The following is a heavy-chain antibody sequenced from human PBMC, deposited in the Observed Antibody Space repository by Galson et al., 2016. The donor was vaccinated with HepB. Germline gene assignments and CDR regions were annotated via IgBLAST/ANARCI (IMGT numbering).Heavy chain of an antibody. CDR1: GFTFSDYY. Sequence: SLRLSCAASGFTFSDYYMTWIRQAPGKGLEWVAYISGTTNYIDYADSVKGRFTISRDNAKNSLYLQMNSLRAEDTAVYYCARDGAAAAGDGFCWGQGTLVTVSS. J-gene: IGHJ4*02. CDR3: ARDGAAAAGDGFC. V-gene: IGHV3-11*05. D-gene: IGHD6-13*01. CDR2: ISGTTNYI.